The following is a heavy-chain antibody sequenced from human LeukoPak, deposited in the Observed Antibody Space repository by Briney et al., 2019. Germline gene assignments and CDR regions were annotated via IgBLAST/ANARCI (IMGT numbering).Heavy chain of an antibody. Sequence: GGSLRLSCAASGFTFDDYAMHWVRQAPGKGLEWVSGISWNSGSIGYADSVRGRFTISRDNAKNSLYLQMNSLRAEDTALYYCAKGRSGYLVDYWGQGTLVTVSS. CDR2: ISWNSGSI. CDR1: GFTFDDYA. CDR3: AKGRSGYLVDY. V-gene: IGHV3-9*01. J-gene: IGHJ4*02. D-gene: IGHD3-22*01.